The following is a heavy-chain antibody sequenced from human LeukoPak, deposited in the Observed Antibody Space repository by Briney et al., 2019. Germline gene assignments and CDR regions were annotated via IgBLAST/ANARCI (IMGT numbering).Heavy chain of an antibody. Sequence: SETLSLTCTVSGGSISSYYWSWIRQPPGKGLEWIGYIYHSGSTYYNPSLKSRVTISVDRSKNQFSLKLSSVTAADTAVYYCARSLDSSSWWDYWGQGTLVTVSS. V-gene: IGHV4-59*12. J-gene: IGHJ4*02. CDR1: GGSISSYY. D-gene: IGHD6-13*01. CDR3: ARSLDSSSWWDY. CDR2: IYHSGST.